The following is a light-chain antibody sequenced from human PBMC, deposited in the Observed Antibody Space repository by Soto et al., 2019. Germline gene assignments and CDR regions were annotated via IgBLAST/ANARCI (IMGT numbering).Light chain of an antibody. J-gene: IGLJ2*01. CDR1: SSDVGGYHY. CDR3: SSYTSSSTVV. Sequence: QSALTQPASVSGSPGQSITISCTGTSSDVGGYHYVSWYQQHPGKAPKLMIYDVSNRPSGVSNRVSGSNSGNTASLTISGPQAEDEADYYCSSYTSSSTVVFGGGTKLTVL. CDR2: DVS. V-gene: IGLV2-14*01.